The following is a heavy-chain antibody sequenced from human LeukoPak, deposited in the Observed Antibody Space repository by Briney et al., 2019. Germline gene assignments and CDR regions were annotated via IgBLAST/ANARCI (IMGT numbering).Heavy chain of an antibody. D-gene: IGHD3-10*01. CDR3: ARDQMPFMVRGIGGPNWFDP. J-gene: IGHJ5*02. CDR1: GYTFSDFG. V-gene: IGHV1-18*01. Sequence: WASVKVSCKASGYTFSDFGITWVRQAPGQGLEWMGWISAYNGNTNYAQKLQGRVTMTTDTSTSTAYMELRSLRSDDTAVYYCARDQMPFMVRGIGGPNWFDPWGQGTLVTVSS. CDR2: ISAYNGNT.